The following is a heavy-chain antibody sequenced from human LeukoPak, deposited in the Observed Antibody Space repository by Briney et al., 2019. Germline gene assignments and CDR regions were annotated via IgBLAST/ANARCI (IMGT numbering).Heavy chain of an antibody. CDR1: GFTFSSYW. CDR2: INTDGSST. Sequence: GGSLRLSCAASGFTFSSYWMHWVRQAPGKGLVWVSRINTDGSSTSYADSVKGRFTISRDNAKNTLYLQMNSLRAEDTAVYYCARDASPLSGSYSQDYWGQGTLVTVSS. CDR3: ARDASPLSGSYSQDY. D-gene: IGHD1-26*01. J-gene: IGHJ4*02. V-gene: IGHV3-74*01.